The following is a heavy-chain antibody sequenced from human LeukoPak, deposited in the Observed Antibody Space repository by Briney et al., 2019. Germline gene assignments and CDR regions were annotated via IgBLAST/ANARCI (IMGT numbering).Heavy chain of an antibody. CDR2: IKQDGSEK. V-gene: IGHV3-7*01. J-gene: IGHJ4*02. D-gene: IGHD2-2*01. CDR3: ARDSPPPYCSSTSCYFDY. CDR1: GFTFSSYW. Sequence: PGGSLRLSCAASGFTFSSYWMSWVRQAPGKGLEWVANIKQDGSEKYYVDSVKGRFTISRDNAKNSLYLQMNSLRAEDTAVYYCARDSPPPYCSSTSCYFDYWGQGTLVTVSS.